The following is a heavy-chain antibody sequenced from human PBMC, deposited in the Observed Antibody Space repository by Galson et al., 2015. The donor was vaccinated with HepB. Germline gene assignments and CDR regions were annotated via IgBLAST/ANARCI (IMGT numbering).Heavy chain of an antibody. V-gene: IGHV1-18*01. Sequence: SVTVSCKASGYTFTIYDITWVRQAPGQGLEWMGRISVYNGDANYAQKFQGRVTMTTDTSTSTAYMELRSLRSDDTAVYYCARLPVVVPAADYWGQGTLVTVSS. D-gene: IGHD2-2*01. CDR2: ISVYNGDA. J-gene: IGHJ4*02. CDR3: ARLPVVVPAADY. CDR1: GYTFTIYD.